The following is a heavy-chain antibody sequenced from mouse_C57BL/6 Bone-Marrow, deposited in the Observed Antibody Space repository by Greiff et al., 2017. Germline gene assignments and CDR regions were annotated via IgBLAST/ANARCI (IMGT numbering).Heavy chain of an antibody. CDR1: GYSITSGYY. J-gene: IGHJ1*03. Sequence: EVKLQESGPGLVKPSQSLSLTCSVTGYSITSGYYWNWIRQFPGNKLEWMGYISYDGSNNYNPSLKNRISITRDTSKNQFFLKLNSVTTEYTATYYCARIGYYGSSYYWYFDVWGTGTTVTVSS. D-gene: IGHD1-1*01. CDR2: ISYDGSN. CDR3: ARIGYYGSSYYWYFDV. V-gene: IGHV3-6*01.